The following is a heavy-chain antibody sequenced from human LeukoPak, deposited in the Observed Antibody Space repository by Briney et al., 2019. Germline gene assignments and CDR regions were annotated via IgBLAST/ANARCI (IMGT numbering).Heavy chain of an antibody. CDR2: TFSGGST. CDR3: VKETVSGTTVSY. J-gene: IGHJ4*02. D-gene: IGHD4-11*01. Sequence: PGGSLRLSCAASGFIVSSTYMSWVRQAPGKGLEWVSVTFSGGSTNYADSVKGRFTISRDNSKNTLYLHMSSLRPEDTAVCYCVKETVSGTTVSYWGQGTLVTVSS. V-gene: IGHV3-66*01. CDR1: GFIVSSTY.